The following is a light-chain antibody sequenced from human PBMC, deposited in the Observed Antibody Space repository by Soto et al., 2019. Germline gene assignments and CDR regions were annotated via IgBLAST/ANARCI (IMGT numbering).Light chain of an antibody. J-gene: IGKJ1*01. Sequence: DIVMIQSPDSLPVSLGERATINCKSSQSVLSSSNNKNYLAWYQQRPGQPPKLLISWASTREFGVPDRFSGSGSVTDFTLTISSLQAEDVAVYYCQQYYSTPWTFGQGTKVEIK. CDR3: QQYYSTPWT. V-gene: IGKV4-1*01. CDR2: WAS. CDR1: QSVLSSSNNKNY.